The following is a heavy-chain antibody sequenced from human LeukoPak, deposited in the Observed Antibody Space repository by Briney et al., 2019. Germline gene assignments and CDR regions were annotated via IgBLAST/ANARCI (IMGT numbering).Heavy chain of an antibody. CDR3: ANYRQSITAAGNSREFADY. CDR1: GFTFSSYA. D-gene: IGHD6-13*01. V-gene: IGHV3-23*01. Sequence: GGSLRLSCAASGFTFSSYAMSWVRQAPGKGLEWVSAISGSGGSTYNADSVKGRFTISRDNSKNTLDLQMNSLRAEDTAVYYCANYRQSITAAGNSREFADYWGQGTLVTVSS. J-gene: IGHJ4*02. CDR2: ISGSGGST.